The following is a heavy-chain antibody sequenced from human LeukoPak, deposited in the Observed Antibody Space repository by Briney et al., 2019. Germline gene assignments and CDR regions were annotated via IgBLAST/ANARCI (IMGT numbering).Heavy chain of an antibody. J-gene: IGHJ4*02. CDR2: FDPEDGET. CDR1: GSPLTELS. D-gene: IGHD5-18*01. V-gene: IGHV1-24*01. CDR3: AKIRVDTAMVAYFDY. Sequence: GASVKFSCKVSGSPLTELSMHWVRQAPGKGLEWMGGFDPEDGETIYAQKFQGRVTMTEDTSTDTAYMELSSLRSEDTAVYYCAKIRVDTAMVAYFDYWGQGTLVTVSS.